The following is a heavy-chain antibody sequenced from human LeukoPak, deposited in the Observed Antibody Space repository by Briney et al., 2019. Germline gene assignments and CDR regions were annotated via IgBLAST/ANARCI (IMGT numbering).Heavy chain of an antibody. V-gene: IGHV3-23*01. D-gene: IGHD6-6*01. Sequence: GGSLRLSCAASGFTFSSYAMSWVRQAPGKGLEWVSAISGRGGSTYYADSVKGRFTISRDNSKNTLYLQMNSLRAEDTAVYYCAKSIRIAARPRGFDYWGQGTLVTVSS. CDR2: ISGRGGST. CDR1: GFTFSSYA. CDR3: AKSIRIAARPRGFDY. J-gene: IGHJ4*02.